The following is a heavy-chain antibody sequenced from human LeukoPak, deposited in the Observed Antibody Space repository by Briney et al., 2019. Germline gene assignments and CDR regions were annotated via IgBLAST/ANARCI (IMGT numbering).Heavy chain of an antibody. CDR3: ARVAPFYDSREY. CDR1: GGTISSGDYY. CDR2: IYYSGST. J-gene: IGHJ4*02. V-gene: IGHV4-30-4*01. Sequence: SETLSLTCTVSGGTISSGDYYRSWIRQPPGKGLEWIGYIYYSGSTYYNPSLRSRVTISVDTSKNQFSLKLSSVTAADTAVYYCARVAPFYDSREYWGQGTLVTVSS. D-gene: IGHD3-22*01.